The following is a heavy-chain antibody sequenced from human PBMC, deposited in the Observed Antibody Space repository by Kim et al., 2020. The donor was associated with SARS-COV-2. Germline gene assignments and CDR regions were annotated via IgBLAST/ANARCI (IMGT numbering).Heavy chain of an antibody. D-gene: IGHD3-22*01. V-gene: IGHV3-53*01. CDR1: GFTVSSNY. CDR3: AREGYYYDSSGYRLRGHYFDY. CDR2: IYSGGST. J-gene: IGHJ4*02. Sequence: GGSLRLSCAASGFTVSSNYMSWVRQAPGKGLEWVSVIYSGGSTYYADSVKGRFTISRDNSKNTLYLQMNSLRAEDTAVYYCAREGYYYDSSGYRLRGHYFDYWGQGTLVTVSS.